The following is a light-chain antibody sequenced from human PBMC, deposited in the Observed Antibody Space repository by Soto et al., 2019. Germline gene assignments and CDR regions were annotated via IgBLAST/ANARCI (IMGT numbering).Light chain of an antibody. Sequence: EVVLTQSPASLSVFPGERVILSCRASQSVTTNLAWYLHKPGQAPTLLIYGASTRAGGVSDGFSGGGSGAEFSLTISSLQSGDFAIYYCQQYDKWPFTFGQGTRLEIK. CDR3: QQYDKWPFT. CDR2: GAS. CDR1: QSVTTN. J-gene: IGKJ2*01. V-gene: IGKV3-15*01.